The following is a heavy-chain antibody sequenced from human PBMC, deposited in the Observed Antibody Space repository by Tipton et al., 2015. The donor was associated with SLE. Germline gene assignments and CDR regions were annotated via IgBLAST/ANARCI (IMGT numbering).Heavy chain of an antibody. D-gene: IGHD2-8*02. J-gene: IGHJ4*02. CDR1: GGSISSSTYY. Sequence: TLSLTCTVSGGSISSSTYYWGWIRQPPGKGLEWVGSIYYTGTTYYTPSLKSRVTISVDTSKNQFALRLRSVTAADTAVYYCARPDYCAGGTYYLDWGQGILVTVSS. CDR2: IYYTGTT. CDR3: ARPDYCAGGTYYLD. V-gene: IGHV4-39*06.